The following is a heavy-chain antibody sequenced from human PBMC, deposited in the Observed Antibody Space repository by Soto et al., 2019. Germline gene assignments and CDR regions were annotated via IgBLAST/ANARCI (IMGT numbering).Heavy chain of an antibody. CDR2: IKHDGSVQ. Sequence: WVLRLSCEASGFTFSGYWMSWVRQAPGKGLEWVADIKHDGSVQYYVDSVKGRLTISRDNAKKQLYLQMNGLRAEDTALYYCARAPYSNAWYRFDLWGQGTLVTVSS. CDR3: ARAPYSNAWYRFDL. D-gene: IGHD4-4*01. J-gene: IGHJ4*02. V-gene: IGHV3-7*03. CDR1: GFTFSGYW.